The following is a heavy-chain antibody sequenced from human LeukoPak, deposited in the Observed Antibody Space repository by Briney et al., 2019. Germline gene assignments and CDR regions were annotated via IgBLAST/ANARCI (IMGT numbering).Heavy chain of an antibody. V-gene: IGHV3-30-3*01. D-gene: IGHD1-26*01. Sequence: GGSLRLSCAASGFSFTTYAMHWVRQAPGKGLEWLTVISYDGSNEVYRDSVKGRFTISRDNSKNTLYLQMNSLRAEDTAVYYCARAPSLVGATEFNYWGQGTLVTVSS. CDR1: GFSFTTYA. CDR3: ARAPSLVGATEFNY. CDR2: ISYDGSNE. J-gene: IGHJ4*02.